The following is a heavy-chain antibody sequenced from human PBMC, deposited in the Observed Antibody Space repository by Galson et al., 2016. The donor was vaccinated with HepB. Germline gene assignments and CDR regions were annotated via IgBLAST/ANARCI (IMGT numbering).Heavy chain of an antibody. Sequence: SETLSPTCSVSGDSMIPYFWTCIRHLAGKVLEWLGRTYSTGDTNYSPSLVGRVTMLVDTSKKQFSLRLDSLTAADTAVYSCARESVCIAALDSWGQGILVTVSS. V-gene: IGHV4-4*07. CDR2: TYSTGDT. CDR3: ARESVCIAALDS. CDR1: GDSMIPYF. J-gene: IGHJ4*02. D-gene: IGHD6-6*01.